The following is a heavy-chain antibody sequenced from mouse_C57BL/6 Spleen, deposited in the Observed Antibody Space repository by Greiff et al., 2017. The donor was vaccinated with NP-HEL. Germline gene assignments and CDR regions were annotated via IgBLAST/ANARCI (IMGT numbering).Heavy chain of an antibody. J-gene: IGHJ4*01. CDR3: ARYMALYYAMDY. CDR1: GFTFTDYY. Sequence: EVHLVESGGGLVQPGGSLSLSCAASGFTFTDYYMSWVRQPPGKALEWLGFIRNKANSYTTEYSASVKGRFTISRDNSQSILYLQMNALRAEDSATYYCARYMALYYAMDYWGQGTSVTVAS. CDR2: IRNKANSYTT. V-gene: IGHV7-3*01.